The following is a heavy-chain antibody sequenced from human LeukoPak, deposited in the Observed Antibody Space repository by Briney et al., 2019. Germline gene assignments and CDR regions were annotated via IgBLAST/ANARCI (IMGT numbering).Heavy chain of an antibody. D-gene: IGHD6-19*01. CDR3: ARRLAVTGRYYFDY. V-gene: IGHV4-59*08. CDR2: VYYSGIT. J-gene: IGHJ4*02. Sequence: SETLSLTCSVSGGSISTYYWSWIRQPPGKGLEWIGYVYYSGITNYNPSLKSRITISVDTSKNQLSLKLSSVTAADTAVYYCARRLAVTGRYYFDYWGQGTLVTVSS. CDR1: GGSISTYY.